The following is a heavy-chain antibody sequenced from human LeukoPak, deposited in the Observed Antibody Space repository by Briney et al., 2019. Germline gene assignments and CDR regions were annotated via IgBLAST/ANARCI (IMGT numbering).Heavy chain of an antibody. CDR1: GFTFSSYA. CDR3: AKESAATPYYFDY. J-gene: IGHJ4*02. D-gene: IGHD2-15*01. CDR2: ISGSGDST. V-gene: IGHV3-23*01. Sequence: PGGSLRLSCAASGFTFSSYAVSWVRQAPGKGLEWVSAISGSGDSTYYADSVKGQFTISRDNSKNTLYLQMNSLRAEDTAVYYCAKESAATPYYFDYWGQGTLVTVSS.